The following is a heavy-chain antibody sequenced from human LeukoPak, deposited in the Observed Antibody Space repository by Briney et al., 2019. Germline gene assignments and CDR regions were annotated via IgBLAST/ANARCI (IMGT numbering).Heavy chain of an antibody. CDR2: INSDGSST. V-gene: IGHV3-74*01. CDR3: ASSITIYGVVSRFDY. CDR1: GFTFNTYW. D-gene: IGHD3-3*01. J-gene: IGHJ4*02. Sequence: PGGSLRLSCAASGFTFNTYWMHWVRQAPGKGLVWVSHINSDGSSTNHADSVKGRFTISRDNAKNTLYLQMNSLRAEDTAVYYCASSITIYGVVSRFDYWGQGTLVTVSS.